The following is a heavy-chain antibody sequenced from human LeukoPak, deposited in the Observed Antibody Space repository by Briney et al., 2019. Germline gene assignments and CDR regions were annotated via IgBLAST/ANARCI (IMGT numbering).Heavy chain of an antibody. V-gene: IGHV4-59*01. CDR2: IYYTGST. J-gene: IGHJ3*02. Sequence: SETLSLTCTVSGGSISNYFWSWIRQPPGKGLEWIGYIYYTGSTNYNPSLKSRVTISVGTSKNQFSLKLSSVTAADTAVYYCARPSRSVSTAGAFDIWGQGTMVTVSS. CDR3: ARPSRSVSTAGAFDI. CDR1: GGSISNYF. D-gene: IGHD5/OR15-5a*01.